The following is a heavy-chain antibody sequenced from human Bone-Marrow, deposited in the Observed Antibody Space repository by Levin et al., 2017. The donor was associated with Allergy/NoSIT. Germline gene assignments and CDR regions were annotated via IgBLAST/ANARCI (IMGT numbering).Heavy chain of an antibody. Sequence: GGSLRLSCVASGISFSDYYMSWIRQAPGKGLESLSYITTTGTTIYYADSVKGRFTISRDNAKNSLYLQMNSLTAEDTAIYYCAGAHSNGFISYYYYGVDVWGQGTTVTVSS. CDR2: ITTTGTTI. CDR1: GISFSDYY. CDR3: AGAHSNGFISYYYYGVDV. D-gene: IGHD5-18*01. V-gene: IGHV3-11*01. J-gene: IGHJ6*02.